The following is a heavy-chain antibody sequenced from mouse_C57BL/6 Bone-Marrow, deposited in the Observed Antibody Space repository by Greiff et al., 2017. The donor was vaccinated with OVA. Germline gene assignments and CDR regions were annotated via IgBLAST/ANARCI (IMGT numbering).Heavy chain of an antibody. J-gene: IGHJ4*01. Sequence: VQLQQSGPELMKPGASVKISCKASGYAFSSSWMNWVKQRPGKGLEWIGRIYPGDGDTNYNGKFKGKATLTADKSSSTAYMQLSSLTSEDSAVYFCARDHYYGSRDYAMDYWGQGTSVTVSS. D-gene: IGHD1-1*01. CDR3: ARDHYYGSRDYAMDY. CDR2: IYPGDGDT. CDR1: GYAFSSSW. V-gene: IGHV1-82*01.